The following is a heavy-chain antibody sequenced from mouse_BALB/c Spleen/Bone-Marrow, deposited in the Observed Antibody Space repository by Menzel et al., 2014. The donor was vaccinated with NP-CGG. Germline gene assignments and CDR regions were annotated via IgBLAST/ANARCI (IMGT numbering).Heavy chain of an antibody. D-gene: IGHD1-1*01. CDR1: GFAFSSYD. CDR2: ISSGGGST. Sequence: DVQLVESGGGLVKPGGSLKLSCAASGFAFSSYDMSWVRQTPEKRLEWVAYISSGGGSTYYADTVKGRFTISRDNAKNTPYLQMSSLKSEDTAMYYCARQILRGFGYWGQGTPVTVSA. V-gene: IGHV5-12-1*01. J-gene: IGHJ3*02. CDR3: ARQILRGFGY.